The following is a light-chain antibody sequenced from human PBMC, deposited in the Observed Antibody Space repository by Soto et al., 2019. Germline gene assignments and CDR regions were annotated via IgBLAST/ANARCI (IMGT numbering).Light chain of an antibody. Sequence: EVVTTQSPATLSHSPRQGATLSCRASQGVGSYLAWYQHKPGQTPRLLIYDTSNRATGVPARFSGSRSGTEFTLTISSLQSEDFAVYYCQQHSNWPGTFGQGTKVDIK. V-gene: IGKV3-11*01. CDR3: QQHSNWPGT. CDR1: QGVGSY. J-gene: IGKJ1*01. CDR2: DTS.